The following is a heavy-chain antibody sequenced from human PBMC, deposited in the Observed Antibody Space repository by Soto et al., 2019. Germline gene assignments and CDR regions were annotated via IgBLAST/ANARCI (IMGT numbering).Heavy chain of an antibody. CDR1: GDSVSSNSAA. V-gene: IGHV6-1*01. D-gene: IGHD3-3*02. J-gene: IGHJ6*02. CDR3: ARDLGWKFQLAGAQPHPSDSSGMDV. Sequence: SQTLSLTCAISGDSVSSNSAAWNWIRQSPSRGLEWLGRTYYRSKWYNDYAVSVKSRITINPDTSKNQFSLQLNSVTPEDTAVYYWARDLGWKFQLAGAQPHPSDSSGMDVGAKGPRSPSP. CDR2: TYYRSKWYN.